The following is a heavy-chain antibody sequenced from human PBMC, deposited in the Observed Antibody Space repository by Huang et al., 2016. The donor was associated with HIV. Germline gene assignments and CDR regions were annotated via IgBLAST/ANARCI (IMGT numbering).Heavy chain of an antibody. D-gene: IGHD3-22*01. J-gene: IGHJ3*02. CDR1: GFTFSSYW. V-gene: IGHV3-74*01. CDR3: ARTYYYDSSGVDPRRAFDI. CDR2: SKSDVRST. Sequence: AASGFTFSSYWMHWVRQAPGKGLVWVSRSKSDVRSTSYPDSVKVRFTISRDNAKNTLYLQMNSLRAEDTAVYYCARTYYYDSSGVDPRRAFDIWGQGTMVTVSS.